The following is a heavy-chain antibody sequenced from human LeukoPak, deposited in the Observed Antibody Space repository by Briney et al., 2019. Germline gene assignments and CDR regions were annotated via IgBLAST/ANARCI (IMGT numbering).Heavy chain of an antibody. CDR3: AKDGSQQQLVRGDLDY. J-gene: IGHJ4*02. CDR1: GFTFSSYA. D-gene: IGHD6-13*01. CDR2: ITGSGGST. V-gene: IGHV3-23*01. Sequence: GGSLRLSCAASGFTFSSYAMSWVRQAPGKGLEWVSAITGSGGSTYYADSVKGRFTISRDNSKNTLYLQMNSLRAEDTALYYCAKDGSQQQLVRGDLDYWGQGALVTVSS.